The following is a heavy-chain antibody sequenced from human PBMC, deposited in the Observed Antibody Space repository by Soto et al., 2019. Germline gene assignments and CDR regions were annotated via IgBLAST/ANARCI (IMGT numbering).Heavy chain of an antibody. V-gene: IGHV4-61*01. J-gene: IGHJ4*02. CDR1: GGSISSSSYY. D-gene: IGHD1-26*01. Sequence: SXTLSLTCTVSGGSISSSSYYWCWIRQPPGKGLEWIGYIYYSGSTNYNPSLKSRVTISVDTSKNQFSLKLSSVTAADTAVYYCARVTVGATFDYWGQGTLVTVSS. CDR2: IYYSGST. CDR3: ARVTVGATFDY.